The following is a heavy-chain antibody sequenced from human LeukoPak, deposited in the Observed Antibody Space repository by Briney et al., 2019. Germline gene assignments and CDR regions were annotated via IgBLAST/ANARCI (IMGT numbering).Heavy chain of an antibody. D-gene: IGHD5-18*01. V-gene: IGHV1-18*01. J-gene: IGHJ3*02. CDR1: GYTFTSYG. CDR3: AQSGYSYGLSDAFDI. CDR2: ISAYNGNT. Sequence: GASVKVSCKASGYTFTSYGISWVRQAPGQGLEWMGWISAYNGNTNYAQKLQGRVTMTTDTSTSTAYMELRSLRSDDTAVYYCAQSGYSYGLSDAFDIWGQGAMVTVSS.